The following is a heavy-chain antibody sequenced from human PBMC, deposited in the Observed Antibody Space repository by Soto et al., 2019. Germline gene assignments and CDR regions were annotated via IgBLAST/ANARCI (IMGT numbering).Heavy chain of an antibody. D-gene: IGHD3-10*01. CDR2: IIPILGIA. CDR1: GGTFSSYT. Sequence: QVQLVQSGAEVKKPGSSVKVSCKASGGTFSSYTISWVRQAPGQGLEWMGRIIPILGIANYAQKFQGRVTINADKSTSTAYMELSSLRSEDTAVYYCASTPLDYYGSGSYYNVGAFDIWGQGTMVTVSS. V-gene: IGHV1-69*02. CDR3: ASTPLDYYGSGSYYNVGAFDI. J-gene: IGHJ3*02.